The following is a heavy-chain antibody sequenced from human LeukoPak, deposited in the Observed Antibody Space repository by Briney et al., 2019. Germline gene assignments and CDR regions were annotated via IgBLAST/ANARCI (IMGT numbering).Heavy chain of an antibody. CDR1: GGSLSGYF. D-gene: IGHD5-12*01. V-gene: IGHV4-34*01. Sequence: PSETLSLTCAVYGGSLSGYFWSWIRQPPGKGLEWIGEINHSGSTSHNPSLKSRVTISVDTSKNQFSLKLSSVTAADTAVYYCWAIVTTIKLDFWGQGTLVTVSS. J-gene: IGHJ4*02. CDR2: INHSGST. CDR3: WAIVTTIKLDF.